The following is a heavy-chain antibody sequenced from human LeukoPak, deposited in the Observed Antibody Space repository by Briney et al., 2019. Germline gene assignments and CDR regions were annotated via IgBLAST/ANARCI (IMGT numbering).Heavy chain of an antibody. V-gene: IGHV1-2*02. J-gene: IGHJ4*02. CDR1: GYTFTGYY. CDR2: VNPNSGGT. CDR3: ARGGDGTVTTWGY. D-gene: IGHD4-17*01. Sequence: ASVKVSCKASGYTFTGYYMHWVRQAPGQGLEWMGWVNPNSGGTNYAQKFQGRVTMTRDTSISTAYMELSRLRSDDTAVYYCARGGDGTVTTWGYWGRGTLVTVSS.